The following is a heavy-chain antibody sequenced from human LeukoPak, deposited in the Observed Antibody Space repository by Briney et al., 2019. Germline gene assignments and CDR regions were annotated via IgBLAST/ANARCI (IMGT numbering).Heavy chain of an antibody. D-gene: IGHD3-22*01. V-gene: IGHV4-34*01. CDR2: INHSGST. J-gene: IGHJ4*02. CDR1: GGSFSGYY. Sequence: SETLSLACAVYGGSFSGYYWSWIRQPPGKGLEWIGEINHSGSTNYNPSLKSRVTISVDTSKNQFSLKLSSVTAADTAVFYCARSLSSRYYYDSSGYYPYYFDYWGQGTLVTVSS. CDR3: ARSLSSRYYYDSSGYYPYYFDY.